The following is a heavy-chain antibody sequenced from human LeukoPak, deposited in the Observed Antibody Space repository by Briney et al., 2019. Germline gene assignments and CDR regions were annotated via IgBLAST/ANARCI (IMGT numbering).Heavy chain of an antibody. Sequence: SETLSLTCAVSGGSILSTNWGSWVRQPPGKGLEWIGEVHLSGASNYNPSLKSRVSMSIDKSRNHLSLELTSVTAADTAIYYCARESGAFSPFGFWGQGTLVTVSS. CDR2: VHLSGAS. D-gene: IGHD1-26*01. V-gene: IGHV4-4*02. CDR3: ARESGAFSPFGF. CDR1: GGSILSTNW. J-gene: IGHJ4*02.